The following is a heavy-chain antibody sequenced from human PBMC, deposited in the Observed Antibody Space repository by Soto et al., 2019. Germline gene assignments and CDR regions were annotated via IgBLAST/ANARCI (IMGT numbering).Heavy chain of an antibody. J-gene: IGHJ3*02. CDR1: GGSIRSYY. CDR2: IYYSGST. CDR3: ARDGPGRQKYYYGAGSYDAFDI. Sequence: SATLSLTCTVSGGSIRSYYWSWIRQPPGKGLEWIGYIYYSGSTNYNSSLKSRVTISADTSKHQFSLKLSSVTAADPAEYYWARDGPGRQKYYYGAGSYDAFDIWGQGTMVTVSS. D-gene: IGHD3-10*01. V-gene: IGHV4-59*01.